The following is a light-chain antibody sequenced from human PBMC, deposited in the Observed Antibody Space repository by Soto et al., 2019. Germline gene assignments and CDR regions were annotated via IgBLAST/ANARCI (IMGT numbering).Light chain of an antibody. Sequence: DIQMTQSPSTLSASVGDRVSITCRASQSISDWLAWYQQKPGEAPKLLIYDASRLESGAPSRFSGRGSGTEFILTISSLQPDDFAPYYCQQYSSYRHTFCQGTRLDI. J-gene: IGKJ2*01. CDR2: DAS. CDR3: QQYSSYRHT. CDR1: QSISDW. V-gene: IGKV1-5*01.